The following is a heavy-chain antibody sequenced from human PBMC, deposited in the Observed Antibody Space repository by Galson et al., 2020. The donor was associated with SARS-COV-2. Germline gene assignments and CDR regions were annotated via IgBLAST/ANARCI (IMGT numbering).Heavy chain of an antibody. J-gene: IGHJ4*02. D-gene: IGHD2-15*01. V-gene: IGHV3-11*04. Sequence: GESLKISCAASGFTFSDYYMSWIRQAPGKGLEWVSYISSSGSTIYYADSVKGRFTISRDNAKNSLYLQMNSLRAEDTAVYYCARERPVAATGADYWGQGTLVTVSS. CDR3: ARERPVAATGADY. CDR2: ISSSGSTI. CDR1: GFTFSDYY.